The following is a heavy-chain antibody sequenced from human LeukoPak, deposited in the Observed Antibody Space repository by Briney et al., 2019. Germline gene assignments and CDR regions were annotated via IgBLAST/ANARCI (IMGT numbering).Heavy chain of an antibody. CDR1: GFTFSSYG. V-gene: IGHV3-74*01. CDR3: AKDAYGGNLTGDY. Sequence: GGSLRLSCAASGFTFSSYGMSWVRQAPGKGLVWVSRINSDGSSTSYADSVKGRFTISRDNAKNTLYLQMNSLRAEDTAVYYCAKDAYGGNLTGDYWGQGTLVTVSS. D-gene: IGHD4-23*01. J-gene: IGHJ4*02. CDR2: INSDGSST.